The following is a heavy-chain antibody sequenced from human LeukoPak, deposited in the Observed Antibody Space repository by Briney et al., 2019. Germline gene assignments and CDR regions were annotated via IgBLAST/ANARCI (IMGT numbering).Heavy chain of an antibody. J-gene: IGHJ5*02. Sequence: GESLKISCKGSGYSFSSYWIAWVRQMPGKGLEWMGIIYPADSSTRYSPSFQGQVTISADKSISTAYLQWSSLKASDTAMYFCARRGYSNISGLWFDPWGQGTLVTVSS. D-gene: IGHD6-13*01. CDR3: ARRGYSNISGLWFDP. CDR1: GYSFSSYW. CDR2: IYPADSST. V-gene: IGHV5-51*01.